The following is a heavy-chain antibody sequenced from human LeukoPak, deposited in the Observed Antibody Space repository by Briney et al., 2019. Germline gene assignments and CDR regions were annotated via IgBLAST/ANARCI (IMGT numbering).Heavy chain of an antibody. V-gene: IGHV1-2*02. Sequence: ASVKVSCKASGYTFTGYYMHWVRQAPGQGLEWMGWINPNSGGTNYAQKFQGRVTITTDESTSTAYMELSSLRSEDTAVYYCARTSISYPNYYYYMDVWGKGTTVTVSS. CDR2: INPNSGGT. J-gene: IGHJ6*03. CDR1: GYTFTGYY. CDR3: ARTSISYPNYYYYMDV.